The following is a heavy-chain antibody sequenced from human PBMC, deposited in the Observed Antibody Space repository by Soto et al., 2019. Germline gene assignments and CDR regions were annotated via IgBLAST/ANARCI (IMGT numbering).Heavy chain of an antibody. CDR3: AREVVGATKYNWFDP. V-gene: IGHV4-30-4*01. CDR1: GGSISSGDYY. D-gene: IGHD1-26*01. CDR2: IYYSGST. Sequence: SETLSLTCTVSGGSISSGDYYWSWIRQPPGKGLEWIGYIYYSGSTYYNPSLKSRVTISVDTSKNQFSLKLSSVTAADTAVYYCAREVVGATKYNWFDPWGQGTLVTVSS. J-gene: IGHJ5*02.